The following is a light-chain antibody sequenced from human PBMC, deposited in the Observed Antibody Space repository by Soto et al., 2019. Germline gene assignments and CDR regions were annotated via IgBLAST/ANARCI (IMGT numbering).Light chain of an antibody. V-gene: IGKV3-15*01. CDR2: GIS. J-gene: IGKJ5*01. CDR3: QQYSKWPIT. CDR1: QSVNSN. Sequence: EMVMTQSPAILSVSPGESATLSCSASQSVNSNYLAWYQQHPGQPPRLLIYGISTRATGIPARFSGSGSGTEFSLTISSLQYEDFAVYYCQQYSKWPITFGQGTRLEIK.